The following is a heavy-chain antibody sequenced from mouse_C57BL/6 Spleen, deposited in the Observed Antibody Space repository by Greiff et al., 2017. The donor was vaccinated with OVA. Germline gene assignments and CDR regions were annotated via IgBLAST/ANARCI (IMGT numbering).Heavy chain of an antibody. D-gene: IGHD2-12*01. CDR1: GYTFTSYW. CDR2: IDPSDSYT. Sequence: QVQLQQPGAELVMPGASVKLSCKASGYTFTSYWMHWVKQRPGQGLEWIGEIDPSDSYTNYNQKFKGKSTLTVDKSSSTAYMQLSSLTSEDSAVYYCARAGPYSYEEGGFDYWGQGTTLTVSS. CDR3: ARAGPYSYEEGGFDY. J-gene: IGHJ2*01. V-gene: IGHV1-69*01.